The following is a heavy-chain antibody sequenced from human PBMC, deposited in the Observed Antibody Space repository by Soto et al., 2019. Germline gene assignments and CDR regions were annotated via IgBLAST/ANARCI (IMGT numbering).Heavy chain of an antibody. CDR1: GFTFSIYA. CDR3: AKLPRGSSPENDY. CDR2: LSSSGGTT. V-gene: IGHV3-23*01. J-gene: IGHJ4*02. Sequence: ESLRLSCAASGFTFSIYAMTWVRQTPGKGLEWVSGLSSSGGTTHYADSVKGRFTISRDNSKNTLFLQMNSLRAEDTAVYYCAKLPRGSSPENDYWGQGTLVTVSS. D-gene: IGHD6-6*01.